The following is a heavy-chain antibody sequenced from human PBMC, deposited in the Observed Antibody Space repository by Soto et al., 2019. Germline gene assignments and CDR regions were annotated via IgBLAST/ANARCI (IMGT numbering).Heavy chain of an antibody. J-gene: IGHJ4*02. D-gene: IGHD6-19*01. CDR2: ISGSGGST. V-gene: IGHV3-23*01. Sequence: GGSLRLSCAASGFTFSTYAMSWVRQAPGKGLEWVSAISGSGGSTYYADSVKGRFTISRDNSKNTLYLQMNSLRAEDTAVYYCAKGPRIGIAVAGVFDYWGQGTLVTVSS. CDR3: AKGPRIGIAVAGVFDY. CDR1: GFTFSTYA.